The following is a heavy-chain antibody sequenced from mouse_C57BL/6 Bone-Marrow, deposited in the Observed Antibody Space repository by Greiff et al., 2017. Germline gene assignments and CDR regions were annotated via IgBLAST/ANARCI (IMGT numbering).Heavy chain of an antibody. CDR2: MHPNGGSP. CDR3: ARHEEGDGYYPFDY. Sequence: QVQLQQPGAELVKPGASVKLSCKASGYTFTNYWMHWVKQRPGQGLEWIGMMHPNGGSPDYNEKFKSEATLSVDKSSRTAYMELSSLTSEDSAVYYCARHEEGDGYYPFDYWGQGTTLTVSS. V-gene: IGHV1-64*01. CDR1: GYTFTNYW. D-gene: IGHD2-3*01. J-gene: IGHJ2*01.